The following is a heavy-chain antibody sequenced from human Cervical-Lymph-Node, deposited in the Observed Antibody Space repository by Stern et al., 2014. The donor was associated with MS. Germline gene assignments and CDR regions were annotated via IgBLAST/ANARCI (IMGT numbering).Heavy chain of an antibody. CDR3: TRYGRPHYYGMDV. CDR1: GFTFGDYA. D-gene: IGHD3-10*01. Sequence: VQLVQSGGGLVQPGRSLRLSCTGSGFTFGDYAMTWFRQAPGKGLEWVSFIRSKGYGGTTEYAASVKGRFTISRDDSKSIAYLQMNSLKTEDTAVYYCTRYGRPHYYGMDVWGQGTTVNVS. J-gene: IGHJ6*02. V-gene: IGHV3-49*03. CDR2: IRSKGYGGTT.